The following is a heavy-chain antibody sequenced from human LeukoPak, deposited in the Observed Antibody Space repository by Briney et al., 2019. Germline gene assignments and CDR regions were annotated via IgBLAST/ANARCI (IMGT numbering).Heavy chain of an antibody. CDR2: IYHSGST. D-gene: IGHD3-10*01. V-gene: IGHV4-30-2*01. Sequence: SETRSLTCTVSGGSISSGGYYWSWIRQPPGKGLEWIGYIYHSGSTYYNPSLKSRVTISVDRSKNQFSLKLSSVTAADTAVYYCARRWFGYYFDYWGQGTLVTVSS. CDR1: GGSISSGGYY. J-gene: IGHJ4*02. CDR3: ARRWFGYYFDY.